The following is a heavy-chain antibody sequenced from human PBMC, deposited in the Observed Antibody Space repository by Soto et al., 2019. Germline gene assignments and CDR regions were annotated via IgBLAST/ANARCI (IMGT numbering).Heavy chain of an antibody. D-gene: IGHD6-19*01. CDR2: IVPNIGTV. CDR1: GGTLTNFINYP. V-gene: IGHV1-69*06. Sequence: SSVKVSCKPSGGTLTNFINYPINWVRQSPGQGLEWMGGIVPNIGTVNYAQKFQGRVTMTADKSTGTVYMELSSLRSDDSALYYCARRNTAGFLRYFDNWGQGTLVTVSS. J-gene: IGHJ4*02. CDR3: ARRNTAGFLRYFDN.